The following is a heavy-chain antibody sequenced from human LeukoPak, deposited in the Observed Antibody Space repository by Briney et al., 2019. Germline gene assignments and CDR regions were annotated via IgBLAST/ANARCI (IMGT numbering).Heavy chain of an antibody. J-gene: IGHJ4*02. CDR3: ARSGGFGSDY. Sequence: PSEALSLTCIVSYGSISSYYWSWIRQPPGKGLEWIGQIYSSGITNYSPSLKSRVTISVDTSKNQFSLKLTSVTAADTAVYFCARSGGFGSDYWGQGTLVTVSS. V-gene: IGHV4-59*01. CDR1: YGSISSYY. CDR2: IYSSGIT. D-gene: IGHD6-25*01.